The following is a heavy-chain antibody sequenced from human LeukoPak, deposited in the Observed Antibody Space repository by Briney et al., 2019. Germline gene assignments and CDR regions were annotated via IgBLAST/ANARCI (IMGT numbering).Heavy chain of an antibody. D-gene: IGHD6-13*01. J-gene: IGHJ6*02. CDR2: ISYDGSNK. V-gene: IGHV3-30*19. Sequence: GRSLRLSCAASGFTFSSYGMHWVRQAPGKGLEWVAVISYDGSNKYYADSVKGRFTISRDNSKNTLYLQMNSLRAEDTAVYYCAYITGYSSSSTYYYYYGMDVWGQGTTVTVSS. CDR3: AYITGYSSSSTYYYYYGMDV. CDR1: GFTFSSYG.